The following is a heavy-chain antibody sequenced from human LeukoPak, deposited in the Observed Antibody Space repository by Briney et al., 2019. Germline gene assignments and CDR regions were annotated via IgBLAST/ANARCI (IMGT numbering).Heavy chain of an antibody. D-gene: IGHD3-22*01. Sequence: SETLSLTCTVSGGSISSGSYYWSWIRQPAGKGLEWIGHIYTSGITNYNPSLKSRVTISVDTSKNQFSLKLSSVTAADTAVYYCARLGGKTYYYDSSGYYYYDYWGQGTLVTVSS. J-gene: IGHJ4*02. V-gene: IGHV4-61*09. CDR1: GGSISSGSYY. CDR2: IYTSGIT. CDR3: ARLGGKTYYYDSSGYYYYDY.